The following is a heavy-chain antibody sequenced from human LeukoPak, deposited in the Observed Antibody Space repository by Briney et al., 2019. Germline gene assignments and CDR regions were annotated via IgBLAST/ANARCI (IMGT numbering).Heavy chain of an antibody. J-gene: IGHJ6*03. CDR2: INTYNGNT. V-gene: IGHV1-18*01. CDR3: ARDEYYYYYMDV. CDR1: GYTFTNYG. Sequence: GASVKVSCKASGYTFTNYGVSWVRQAPGQGLEWMGWINTYNGNTNYAQKLRGRVTMTTDTSTSTAYMELRSLRSDDTAVYYCARDEYYYYYMDVWGKGTTVTVSS.